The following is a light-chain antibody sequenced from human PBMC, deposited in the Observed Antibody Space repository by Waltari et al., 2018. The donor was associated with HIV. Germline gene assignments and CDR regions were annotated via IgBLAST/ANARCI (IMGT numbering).Light chain of an antibody. CDR1: SPNIGANYD. J-gene: IGLJ3*02. CDR3: QSYDSSLSGWV. Sequence: QSVLTQPPSVSGAPGQRVTISCTGSSPNIGANYDVPWYQHLPGTAPKLLIYGNIYRPSGVPDRFSASKSVTSASLAITGLQADDEADYYCQSYDSSLSGWVFGGGTKLTV. CDR2: GNI. V-gene: IGLV1-40*01.